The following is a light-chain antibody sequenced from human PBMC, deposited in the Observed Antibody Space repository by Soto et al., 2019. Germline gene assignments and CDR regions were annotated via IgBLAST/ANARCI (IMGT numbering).Light chain of an antibody. CDR3: SSYTSISTYV. Sequence: QSVLTQPASVSGSPGQSITISCTGTSSDVGGYNFVSWYQQHPDKAPKLMIYDVTNRPSGVSNRFSGSKSGNTASLTISGLQAEDVADYYCSSYTSISTYVFGTGTKVTVL. J-gene: IGLJ1*01. V-gene: IGLV2-14*01. CDR2: DVT. CDR1: SSDVGGYNF.